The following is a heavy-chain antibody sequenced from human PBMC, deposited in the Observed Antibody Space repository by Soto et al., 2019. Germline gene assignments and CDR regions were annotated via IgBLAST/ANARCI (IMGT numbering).Heavy chain of an antibody. CDR3: AKLTTVTMVDY. V-gene: IGHV3-30*18. CDR1: GFTFSSYG. D-gene: IGHD4-4*01. Sequence: QVQLVESGGGVVQPGRSLRLSCAASGFTFSSYGMHWVRQDPGKGLEWVAVISYDGSNKYYADSVKGRFTISRDNSKNTLYLQMNSLRAEDTAVYYCAKLTTVTMVDYWGQGTLVTVSS. J-gene: IGHJ4*02. CDR2: ISYDGSNK.